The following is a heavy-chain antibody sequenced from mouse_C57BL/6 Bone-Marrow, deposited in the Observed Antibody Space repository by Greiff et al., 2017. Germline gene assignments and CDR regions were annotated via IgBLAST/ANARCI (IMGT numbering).Heavy chain of an antibody. CDR3: ARHHPYFDY. V-gene: IGHV1-54*01. J-gene: IGHJ2*01. CDR2: INPGSGGT. Sequence: QVQLQQSGAELVRPGTSVKVSCKASGYAFTNYLIEWVKQRPGQGLEWIGVINPGSGGTNYNEKFKGKATLTADKSSSTAYMQLSSLTSEVSAVYFCARHHPYFDYWGQGTTLTVSS. CDR1: GYAFTNYL.